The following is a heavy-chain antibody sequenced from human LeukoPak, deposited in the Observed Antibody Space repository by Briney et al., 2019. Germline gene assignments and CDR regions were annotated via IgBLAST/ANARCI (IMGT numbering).Heavy chain of an antibody. CDR2: ISSSGSTT. D-gene: IGHD3-10*01. Sequence: GGSLRLSCEASGFSFRGYEMNWVPQAPGKGLEWLSYISSSGSTTYYADSVKGRFTISRDNAKNSLYLQMSSLRAEDTAVYYCARRFHRWGQGTLVTVSS. CDR1: GFSFRGYE. V-gene: IGHV3-48*03. J-gene: IGHJ4*02. CDR3: ARRFHR.